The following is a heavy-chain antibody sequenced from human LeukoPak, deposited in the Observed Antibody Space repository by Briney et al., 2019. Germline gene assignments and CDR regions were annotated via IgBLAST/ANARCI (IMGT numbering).Heavy chain of an antibody. CDR2: IYYSGST. Sequence: SETLSLTCTVSGGSISSSSYYWGWIRQPPGKGLEWIGSIYYSGSTYYNPSLKSRVTISVDTSKNQFSLKLSSVTAADTAVYYCARGEEYQLLYIRRYYFDYWGQGTLVTVSS. CDR1: GGSISSSSYY. V-gene: IGHV4-39*01. J-gene: IGHJ4*02. D-gene: IGHD2-2*02. CDR3: ARGEEYQLLYIRRYYFDY.